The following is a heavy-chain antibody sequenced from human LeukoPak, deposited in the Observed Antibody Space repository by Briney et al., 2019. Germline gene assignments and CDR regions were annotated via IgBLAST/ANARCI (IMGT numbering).Heavy chain of an antibody. CDR1: GSTFDDYA. Sequence: GGSLRLSCAASGSTFDDYAMHWVRQAPGKGLEWASGISWNSGSIGYADSVKGRFTISRDNAKNSLYLQMNSLRAEDTALYYCAKGRYCSGGSCLFDYWGQGTLVTVSS. CDR3: AKGRYCSGGSCLFDY. V-gene: IGHV3-9*01. CDR2: ISWNSGSI. D-gene: IGHD2-15*01. J-gene: IGHJ4*02.